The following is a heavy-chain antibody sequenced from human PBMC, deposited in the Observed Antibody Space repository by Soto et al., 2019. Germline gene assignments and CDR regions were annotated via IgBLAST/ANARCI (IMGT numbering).Heavy chain of an antibody. CDR1: GYTFTSYD. J-gene: IGHJ4*02. D-gene: IGHD3-10*01. CDR2: MNPNSGNT. V-gene: IGHV1-8*01. Sequence: QVQLVQSGAEVKKPGASVKVSCKASGYTFTSYDINWVRQATGQGLEWMGWMNPNSGNTGYAQKFQGRYTMTRSTSISTAYMEMCSLRSKYTTVYSCATKRRGYFDYRGRGTLVTVSS. CDR3: ATKRRGYFDY.